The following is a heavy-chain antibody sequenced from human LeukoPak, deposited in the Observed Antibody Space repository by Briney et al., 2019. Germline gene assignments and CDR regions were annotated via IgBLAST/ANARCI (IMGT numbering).Heavy chain of an antibody. V-gene: IGHV4-34*01. J-gene: IGHJ6*03. Sequence: PSETLSLTCTVSGGSISSYYWSWIRQPAGKGLEWIGEMNHSGSTNYNPSPKSRVTISVDTSKNQFSLKLSSVNAADTAVYYCARAKGNIVVVPAAIRGNYYYYYMDVWGKGTTVTVSS. CDR3: ARAKGNIVVVPAAIRGNYYYYYMDV. CDR2: MNHSGST. D-gene: IGHD2-2*02. CDR1: GGSISSYY.